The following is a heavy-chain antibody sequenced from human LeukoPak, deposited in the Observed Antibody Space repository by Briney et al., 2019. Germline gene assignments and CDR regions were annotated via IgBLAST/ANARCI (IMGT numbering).Heavy chain of an antibody. Sequence: GGSLRLSCAASGFTFRSYAMHWVRQAPGKGLEWVAVISYDGSNKYYIDSVKGRFTISRDNAKNSLYLQMNSLRAEDTAVYYCARDIVATIFYYYYMDVWGKGTTVTVSS. V-gene: IGHV3-30*04. D-gene: IGHD5-12*01. CDR3: ARDIVATIFYYYYMDV. CDR1: GFTFRSYA. CDR2: ISYDGSNK. J-gene: IGHJ6*03.